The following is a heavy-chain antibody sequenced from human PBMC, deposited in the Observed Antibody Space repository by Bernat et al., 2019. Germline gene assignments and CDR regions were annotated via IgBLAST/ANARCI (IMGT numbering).Heavy chain of an antibody. CDR3: ARGESEIVGRIRMAY. CDR2: MNPNSGNT. CDR1: GYTFTSYD. V-gene: IGHV1-8*01. Sequence: QVQLVQSGPEVKKPGASVKVSCKASGYTFTSYDINWVRQATGQGLEWMGWMNPNSGNTGYAQNFQSIVTMTRNTSISTAYMELSSLRSEDTAVYYCARGESEIVGRIRMAYWGQGTLVTVSS. J-gene: IGHJ4*02. D-gene: IGHD5-12*01.